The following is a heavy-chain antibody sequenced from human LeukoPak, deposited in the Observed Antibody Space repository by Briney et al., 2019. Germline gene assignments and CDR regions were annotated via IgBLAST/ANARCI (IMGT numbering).Heavy chain of an antibody. CDR1: GFTFSSYA. J-gene: IGHJ4*02. CDR2: INWNGGST. Sequence: GGSLRLSCAASGFTFSSYAMSWVRQAPGKGPEWVSGINWNGGSTGYADSVKGRFTISRDNAKNSLYLQMNSLRAEDTALYYCARSVAASRDYWGQGTLVTVSS. V-gene: IGHV3-20*04. CDR3: ARSVAASRDY. D-gene: IGHD2-15*01.